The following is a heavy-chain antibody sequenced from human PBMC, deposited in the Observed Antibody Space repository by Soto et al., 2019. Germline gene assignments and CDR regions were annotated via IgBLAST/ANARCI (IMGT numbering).Heavy chain of an antibody. CDR2: IYYSGST. CDR1: GGSISSGDYY. CDR3: ASAGPHYYYGMDV. D-gene: IGHD6-13*01. Sequence: KPSETLSLTCTVSGGSISSGDYYWSWIRQPPGKGLEWIGYIYYSGSTYYNPSLKSRVTISVDTSKNQFSLKLSSVTAADTAVYYCASAGPHYYYGMDVWGQGTTVTVSS. V-gene: IGHV4-30-4*01. J-gene: IGHJ6*02.